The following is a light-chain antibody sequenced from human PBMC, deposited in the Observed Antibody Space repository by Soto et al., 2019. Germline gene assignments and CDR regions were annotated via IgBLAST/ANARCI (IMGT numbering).Light chain of an antibody. J-gene: IGLJ2*01. Sequence: QSVLTQPASLSGSPGQSITISCTGTSSDVGGYNYVSWYQQHPGKAPKLMIYDVSNRPSGVSNRFSGSKSGNTASLTISGLQAEDEADYYCSSYTSSSTPVVFGGGTKVTVL. CDR3: SSYTSSSTPVV. CDR2: DVS. V-gene: IGLV2-14*01. CDR1: SSDVGGYNY.